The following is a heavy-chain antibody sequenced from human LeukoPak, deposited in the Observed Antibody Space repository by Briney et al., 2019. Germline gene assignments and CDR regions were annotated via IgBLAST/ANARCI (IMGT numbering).Heavy chain of an antibody. CDR3: VRGHDSFDY. V-gene: IGHV3-72*01. D-gene: IGHD3-3*01. Sequence: GGSLRLSCAVSGFTFSDYYMDWVRQAAGKGLEWVGRSRNKDHRYSKEYAASVKVRFTISRDESKNSLFLQMNSLKIEDTAIYYCVRGHDSFDYWGQGTLVTVSS. CDR1: GFTFSDYY. J-gene: IGHJ4*02. CDR2: SRNKDHRYSK.